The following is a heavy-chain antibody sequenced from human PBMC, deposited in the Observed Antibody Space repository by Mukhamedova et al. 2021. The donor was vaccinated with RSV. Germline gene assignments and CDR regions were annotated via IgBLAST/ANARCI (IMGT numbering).Heavy chain of an antibody. CDR2: IYPGDSDT. D-gene: IGHD5-18*01. Sequence: EWMGIIYPGDSDTRYSPSFQGQVTISADKSISTAYLQWSRLKASDTAMYYCARPVETAIDYWGQGTLVTVSS. V-gene: IGHV5-51*01. CDR3: ARPVETAIDY. J-gene: IGHJ4*02.